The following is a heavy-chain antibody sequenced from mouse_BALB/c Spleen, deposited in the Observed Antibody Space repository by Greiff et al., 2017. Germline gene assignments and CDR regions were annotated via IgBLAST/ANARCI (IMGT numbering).Heavy chain of an antibody. CDR3: EGDGNSHFDY. V-gene: IGHV1-37*01. J-gene: IGHJ2*01. D-gene: IGHD1-1*01. CDR1: GYSFTGYF. CDR2: INPYNGDT. Sequence: VQLQQSGPELVKPGASVKLSCKASGYSFTGYFMNWVKQSHGKRLEWIGRINPYNGDTFYNQKFKGKATLTVDKSSNTAHIELLSLTSEDSAVYYCEGDGNSHFDYWGQGTTLTVSS.